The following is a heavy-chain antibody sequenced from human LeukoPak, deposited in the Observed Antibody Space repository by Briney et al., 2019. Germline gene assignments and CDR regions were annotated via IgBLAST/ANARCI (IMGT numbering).Heavy chain of an antibody. D-gene: IGHD1-14*01. CDR3: ARGIGNNRYYYYMDV. V-gene: IGHV4-59*01. Sequence: SETLSLTCTVSGGSISSYYWSWIRQPPGKGLEWIGYVYYGGSTNYNPSLESRVTISVDTSKNHFSLKLSSVTAADTAVYYCARGIGNNRYYYYMDVWGKGTTVTVSS. CDR1: GGSISSYY. J-gene: IGHJ6*03. CDR2: VYYGGST.